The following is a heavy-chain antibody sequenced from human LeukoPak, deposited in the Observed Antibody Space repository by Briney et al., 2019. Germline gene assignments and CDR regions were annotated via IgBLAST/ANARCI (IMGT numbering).Heavy chain of an antibody. Sequence: PGGSLRLSCAASGFTFSSYAMSWVRQAPGKGLEWVSYISSSSSTIYYADSVKGRFTISRDNAKNSLYLQMNSLRDEDTAVYYCARDRYYYDSSGYYHDAFDIWGQGTMVTVSS. CDR1: GFTFSSYA. CDR3: ARDRYYYDSSGYYHDAFDI. V-gene: IGHV3-48*02. J-gene: IGHJ3*02. D-gene: IGHD3-22*01. CDR2: ISSSSSTI.